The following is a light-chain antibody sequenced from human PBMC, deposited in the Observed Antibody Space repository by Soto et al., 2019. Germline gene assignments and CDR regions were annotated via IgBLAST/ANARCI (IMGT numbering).Light chain of an antibody. V-gene: IGKV4-1*01. J-gene: IGKJ3*01. CDR2: WAS. Sequence: DIVMTQSPDSLAVSLGERATINCKTSQSVLYSSNNKNYLAWYQQKPGQPPKLLIYWASTRESGIPARFSVSGSGTDFTLTISSLQAEDVAVYYCQQYFSTPPFTFGPGTKVDIK. CDR1: QSVLYSSNNKNY. CDR3: QQYFSTPPFT.